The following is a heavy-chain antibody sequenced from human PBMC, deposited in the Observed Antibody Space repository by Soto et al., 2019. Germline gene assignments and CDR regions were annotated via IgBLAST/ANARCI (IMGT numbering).Heavy chain of an antibody. CDR1: GGSFGSSAYY. D-gene: IGHD6-13*01. CDR2: INYSGTT. V-gene: IGHV4-39*07. CDR3: AREDSSRWYYLDY. J-gene: IGHJ4*02. Sequence: PSETLSLTCAVSGGSFGSSAYYWGWIRQAPGKGLEWIGSINYSGTTYYNPSLKSRVIISVDTSNNQFSLKLTSVTAADTAVYYCAREDSSRWYYLDYWGQGIQVTVSS.